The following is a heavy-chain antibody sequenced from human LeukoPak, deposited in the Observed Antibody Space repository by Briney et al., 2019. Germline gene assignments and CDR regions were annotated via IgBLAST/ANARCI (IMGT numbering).Heavy chain of an antibody. J-gene: IGHJ4*02. Sequence: PSQTLSLTCTVSGGSISSGGYYWNWIPQHPGQGLEWIGYIYYSGNTYYNLSLKSRITVSEATSKNQFSLKLTSVTAADTAVYYCARARGVSSRLDYWGQGTLVTVSS. D-gene: IGHD5/OR15-5a*01. CDR3: ARARGVSSRLDY. CDR2: IYYSGNT. V-gene: IGHV4-31*03. CDR1: GGSISSGGYY.